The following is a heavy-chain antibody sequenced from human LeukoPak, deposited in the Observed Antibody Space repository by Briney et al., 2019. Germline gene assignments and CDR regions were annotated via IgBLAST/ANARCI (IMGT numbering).Heavy chain of an antibody. D-gene: IGHD3-3*01. Sequence: SQTLSLTCTVSGGSISSGSYYWSWIRRPAGKGLEWSGRIYTSGSTNYNPSLKSRVTISVDTSKNQFSLKLSSVTAADTAVYYCAAGPGDFWSGSLFDYWGQGTLVTVSS. CDR1: GGSISSGSYY. CDR2: IYTSGST. J-gene: IGHJ4*02. CDR3: AAGPGDFWSGSLFDY. V-gene: IGHV4-61*02.